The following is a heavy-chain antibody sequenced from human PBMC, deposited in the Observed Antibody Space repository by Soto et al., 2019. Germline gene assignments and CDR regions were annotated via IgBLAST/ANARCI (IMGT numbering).Heavy chain of an antibody. J-gene: IGHJ4*02. D-gene: IGHD5-12*01. CDR2: IQTGGAT. V-gene: IGHV3-53*01. Sequence: QLVESGGGLFQAGGSTRLSCLASGFTVSRYDMAWVRQAPGKGLEWASIIQTGGATYYTDSAQGRSTISRDNSRNTVYLQMSSLRVEDTGVYSCVRVLYDSGVVDFWGQGSPITVS. CDR3: VRVLYDSGVVDF. CDR1: GFTVSRYD.